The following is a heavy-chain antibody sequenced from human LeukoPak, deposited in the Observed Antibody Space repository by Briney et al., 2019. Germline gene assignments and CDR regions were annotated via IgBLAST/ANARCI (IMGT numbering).Heavy chain of an antibody. CDR3: AKSGSYYYFDY. D-gene: IGHD1-26*01. CDR2: ISGSGGST. CDR1: GYTFTDYA. J-gene: IGHJ4*02. Sequence: GGSLRLSCAASGYTFTDYAMSWVRQAPGKGLEWVSAISGSGGSTYYADSVKGRFTISRDNSKNTLYLQMNSLRTEDTAVYYCAKSGSYYYFDYWGQGTLVTVSS. V-gene: IGHV3-23*01.